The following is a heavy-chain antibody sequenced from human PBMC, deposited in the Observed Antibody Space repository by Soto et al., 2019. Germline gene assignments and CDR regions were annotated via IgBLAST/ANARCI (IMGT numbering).Heavy chain of an antibody. CDR3: AKAQEASGNVNSYFDT. D-gene: IGHD2-15*01. V-gene: IGHV3-23*01. Sequence: GGSLRLSCAASGFTLSAYAMSWVRQAPGKGLEWVSVISGSGDATYYADSVRGRLTISGDNSMNTLYLDMYSLRAEDTAVYFCAKAQEASGNVNSYFDTWGQGALVTVS. J-gene: IGHJ4*02. CDR2: ISGSGDAT. CDR1: GFTLSAYA.